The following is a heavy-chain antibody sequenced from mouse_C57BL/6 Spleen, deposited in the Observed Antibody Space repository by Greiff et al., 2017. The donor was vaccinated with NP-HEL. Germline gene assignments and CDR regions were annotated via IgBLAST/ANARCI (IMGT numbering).Heavy chain of an antibody. CDR3: ARQNGSSYKFAY. CDR2: IDPSDSET. D-gene: IGHD1-1*01. J-gene: IGHJ3*01. CDR1: GYTFTSYW. Sequence: VQLQQPGAELVRPGSSVKLSCKASGYTFTSYWMHWVKQRPIQGLEWIGNIDPSDSETHYNQKFKDKATLTVDKSSSTAYMQLSSLTSEDSAVYYCARQNGSSYKFAYWGQGTLVTVSA. V-gene: IGHV1-52*01.